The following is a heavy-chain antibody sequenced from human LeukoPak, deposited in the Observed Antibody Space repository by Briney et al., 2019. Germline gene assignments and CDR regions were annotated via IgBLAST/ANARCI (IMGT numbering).Heavy chain of an antibody. CDR1: GGSISSYY. CDR2: IYYSGST. CDR3: ARQINRGDAFDI. D-gene: IGHD3-10*01. J-gene: IGHJ3*02. V-gene: IGHV4-59*01. Sequence: SETLSLTCTVSGGSISSYYWSWLRQPPGKGLEWIGYIYYSGSTNYNPSLKSRVTISVDTSKNQFSLKLSSVTAADTAVYYCARQINRGDAFDIWGQGTMVTVSS.